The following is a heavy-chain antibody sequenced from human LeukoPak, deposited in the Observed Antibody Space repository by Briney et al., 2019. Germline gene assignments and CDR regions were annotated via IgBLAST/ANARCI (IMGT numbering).Heavy chain of an antibody. CDR2: IGGGGDA. Sequence: GGSLRLSCAASGFTFSTFAMRWVRQAPGKGLDWVSSIGGGGDAHYADSAKGRFTISRDNAQNTLSLQMNNLRSEDTAIYYCSRGAGGGPDDYWGQGILVTVSS. V-gene: IGHV3-23*01. D-gene: IGHD4-23*01. CDR1: GFTFSTFA. J-gene: IGHJ4*02. CDR3: SRGAGGGPDDY.